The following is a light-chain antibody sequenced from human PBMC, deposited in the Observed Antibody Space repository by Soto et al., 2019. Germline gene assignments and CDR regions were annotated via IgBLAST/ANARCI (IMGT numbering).Light chain of an antibody. Sequence: IVMTQSPATLSVSPGERATLSCRASQNIYSNVAWYQQRPGQAPRLLIYRASTRATGIPARFSGSGSGTEFPLTISRLQSEDFTVYSCLQYPNLWAFGQGTKVEIK. CDR3: LQYPNLWA. CDR2: RAS. V-gene: IGKV3-15*01. J-gene: IGKJ1*01. CDR1: QNIYSN.